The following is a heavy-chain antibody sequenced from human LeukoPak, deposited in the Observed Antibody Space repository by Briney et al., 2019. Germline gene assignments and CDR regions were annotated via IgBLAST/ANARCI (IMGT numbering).Heavy chain of an antibody. CDR1: GFTFSSDA. CDR3: AKAYYDILTGYYS. CDR2: ISGSGGST. J-gene: IGHJ3*01. D-gene: IGHD3-9*01. V-gene: IGHV3-23*01. Sequence: GGSLRLSCAASGFTFSSDAMSWVRQAPGKGLEWVSAISGSGGSTYYADSVKGRFTISRDNSKNTLYLQMNSLRAEDTAVYYCAKAYYDILTGYYSWGQGTMVTVSS.